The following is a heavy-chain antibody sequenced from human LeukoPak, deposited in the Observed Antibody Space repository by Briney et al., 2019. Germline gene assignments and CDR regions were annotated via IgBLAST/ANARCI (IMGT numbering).Heavy chain of an antibody. CDR3: ARAYSRSYSHFDD. CDR2: IYTSGST. D-gene: IGHD1-26*01. Sequence: SETMSLTCTVSGGSISGYYWSWIRQPPGKGLEWIGYIYTSGSTNYNPSLKSRVTISVDTSKNQFSLRLSSVTAADTAMYFCARAYSRSYSHFDDWGQGTLVTVSS. J-gene: IGHJ4*02. CDR1: GGSISGYY. V-gene: IGHV4-4*09.